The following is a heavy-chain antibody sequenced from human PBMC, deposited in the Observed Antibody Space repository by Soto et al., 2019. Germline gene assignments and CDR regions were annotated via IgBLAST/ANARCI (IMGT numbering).Heavy chain of an antibody. D-gene: IGHD2-2*01. J-gene: IGHJ5*02. CDR2: ISAYNGNT. V-gene: IGHV1-18*01. CDR3: ARDRYCSRTSCPRGWFDP. CDR1: GYTFTSYG. Sequence: QVQLVQSGAEVKKPGASVKVSCKASGYTFTSYGISWVRQAPGQGLEWMGWISAYNGNTNYAQKLQGRVTMTTDTSTSTAYMELRSLRSDDTAVYYCARDRYCSRTSCPRGWFDPWGQGTLVTVSS.